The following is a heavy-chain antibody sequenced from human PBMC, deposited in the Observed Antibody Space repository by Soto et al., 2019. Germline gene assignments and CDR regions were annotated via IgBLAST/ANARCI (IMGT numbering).Heavy chain of an antibody. CDR2: ISSSSSYI. CDR1: GFTFSSYS. Sequence: GRSLRLSCAASGFTFSSYSMNWVRQAPGKGLEWVSSISSSSSYIYYADSVKGRFTISRDNAKNSLYLQMNSLRAEDTAVYYCARDGEWELLSSRWFDPWGQGTLVTVSS. V-gene: IGHV3-21*01. D-gene: IGHD1-26*01. J-gene: IGHJ5*02. CDR3: ARDGEWELLSSRWFDP.